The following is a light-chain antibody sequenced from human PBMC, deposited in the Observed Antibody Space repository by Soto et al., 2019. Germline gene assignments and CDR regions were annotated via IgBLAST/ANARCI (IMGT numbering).Light chain of an antibody. CDR1: QSVSSC. Sequence: IVLTQSPATLSLSPGERATLSCRASQSVSSCLAWYQQKPGQAPRLLIYDASKRASGIPARFSGSVSGTDFTLTISSLEPEDFAVYYCQQSSNRPLTFGGGTKMEIK. V-gene: IGKV3-11*01. J-gene: IGKJ4*01. CDR3: QQSSNRPLT. CDR2: DAS.